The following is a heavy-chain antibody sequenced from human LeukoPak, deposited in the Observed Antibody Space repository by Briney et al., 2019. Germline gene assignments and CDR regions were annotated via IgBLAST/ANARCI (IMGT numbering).Heavy chain of an antibody. Sequence: SETLPLTCTVSGGSISSSSYYCGWIRQPPGKGLEWIGSIYHSGSTYYNPSLKSRVTLSVETSKNQFSLKLSSVTAADTAVYYCAGSTYDNWFDPWGQGTLVTVSS. CDR3: AGSTYDNWFDP. CDR1: GGSISSSSYY. D-gene: IGHD2-8*01. CDR2: IYHSGST. V-gene: IGHV4-39*01. J-gene: IGHJ5*02.